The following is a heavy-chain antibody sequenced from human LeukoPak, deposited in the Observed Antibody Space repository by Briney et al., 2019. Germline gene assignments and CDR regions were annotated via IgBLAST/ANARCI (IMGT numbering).Heavy chain of an antibody. D-gene: IGHD3-22*01. V-gene: IGHV3-23*01. Sequence: GGSLRLSCAASGSMFSNYVISWVRQAPGKGLEWLTAIISSGTTRYYAESVKGRFTISRDNSNNTVFLEMNSLRVEDTAVDYFAKSLTIGSSGSLDHWGQGTLVTVSS. J-gene: IGHJ4*02. CDR3: AKSLTIGSSGSLDH. CDR1: GSMFSNYV. CDR2: IISSGTTR.